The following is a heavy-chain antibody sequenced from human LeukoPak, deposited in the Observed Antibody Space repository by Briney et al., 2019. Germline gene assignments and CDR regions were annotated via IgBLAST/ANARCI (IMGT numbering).Heavy chain of an antibody. CDR2: ISGSGGST. D-gene: IGHD6-13*01. J-gene: IGHJ6*03. CDR1: GFTFSSYA. CDR3: AKDLVYSSSWYPRDYYYMDA. Sequence: PGGSLRLSCAASGFTFSSYAMSWVRQAPGKGLEWVSAISGSGGSTYYADSVKGRFTISRDNSKNTLYLQMNSLRAEDTAVYYCAKDLVYSSSWYPRDYYYMDAWGKGTTVTVSS. V-gene: IGHV3-23*01.